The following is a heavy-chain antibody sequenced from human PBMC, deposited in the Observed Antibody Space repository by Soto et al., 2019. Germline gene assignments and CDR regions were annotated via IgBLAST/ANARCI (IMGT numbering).Heavy chain of an antibody. J-gene: IGHJ4*02. Sequence: GGSLRLSCAASGFTFSSYSMNWVLQAPWKGLEWVSTISGSTGNTYYADSVKGRFTISRDNSKNTLYLQMNSLRAEDTAVYYCAKDLGELLFDYFDYWGQGTLVTVSS. CDR1: GFTFSSYS. D-gene: IGHD3-10*01. CDR2: ISGSTGNT. CDR3: AKDLGELLFDYFDY. V-gene: IGHV3-23*01.